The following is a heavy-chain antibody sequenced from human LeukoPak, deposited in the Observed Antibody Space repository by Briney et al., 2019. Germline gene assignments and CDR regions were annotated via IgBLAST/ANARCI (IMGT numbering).Heavy chain of an antibody. CDR1: GFTFDDYG. Sequence: PGGSLRLSCAASGFTFDDYGMSWVRQAPGKGLQWVSGINWNGGSTGYADSVKGRFTISRDNAKNSLYLQMNSLRAEDTALYYCAMLGGIAAAGRGGWGQGTLVTVSS. D-gene: IGHD6-13*01. J-gene: IGHJ4*02. CDR3: AMLGGIAAAGRGG. V-gene: IGHV3-20*04. CDR2: INWNGGST.